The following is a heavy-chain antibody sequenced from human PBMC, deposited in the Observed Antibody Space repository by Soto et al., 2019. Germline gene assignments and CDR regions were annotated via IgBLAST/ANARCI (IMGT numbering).Heavy chain of an antibody. V-gene: IGHV3-30*18. CDR3: AKGRWLVPDY. Sequence: GGSLRLSCVASGFTFSSYGMHWVRQAPGKGLEWVAVISYDGSNKYYADSVKGRFTISRDNSKNTLYLQMNSLRAEDTAVYYCAKGRWLVPDYWGQGTLVTVSS. CDR1: GFTFSSYG. J-gene: IGHJ4*02. CDR2: ISYDGSNK. D-gene: IGHD6-19*01.